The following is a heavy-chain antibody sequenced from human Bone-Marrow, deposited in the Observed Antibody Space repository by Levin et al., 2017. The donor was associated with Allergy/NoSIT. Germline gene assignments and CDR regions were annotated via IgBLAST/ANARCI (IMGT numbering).Heavy chain of an antibody. Sequence: GGSLRLSCTVSGFTFSIYSINWVRQAPGKGLEWVSSISSSGSDMYYVDSVRGRFTISRDNAKNSLTLQMNSLRGEDTAVYYCAREGSWSSTWLGNYYFDYWGQGTLVTVSS. CDR1: GFTFSIYS. CDR2: ISSSGSDM. D-gene: IGHD6-13*01. V-gene: IGHV3-21*01. CDR3: AREGSWSSTWLGNYYFDY. J-gene: IGHJ4*02.